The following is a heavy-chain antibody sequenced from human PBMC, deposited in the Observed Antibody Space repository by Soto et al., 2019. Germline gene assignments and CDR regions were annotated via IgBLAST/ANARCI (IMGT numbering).Heavy chain of an antibody. CDR1: GFTFSSYG. Sequence: PGGSLRLSCAASGFTFSSYGMHWVRQAPGKGLEWVAVIWYDGSNKYYADSVKGRFTISRDNSKNTLYLQMNSLRAEDTAVYYCARGLTIFGVVTNPYYYYYGMDVWGQGTTVTVSS. J-gene: IGHJ6*02. D-gene: IGHD3-3*01. V-gene: IGHV3-33*01. CDR3: ARGLTIFGVVTNPYYYYYGMDV. CDR2: IWYDGSNK.